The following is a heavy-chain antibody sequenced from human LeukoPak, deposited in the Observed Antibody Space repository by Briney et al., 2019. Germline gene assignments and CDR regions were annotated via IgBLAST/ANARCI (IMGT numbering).Heavy chain of an antibody. Sequence: GGSLRLSCAASGFTFSSYSMNWVRQAPGKGLEWVSYISSSSSTTYYADSVKGRFTISRDNAKNSLYLQMNSLRAEDTAVYYCARAANRLVYFDYWGQGTLVTVSS. J-gene: IGHJ4*02. V-gene: IGHV3-48*01. CDR3: ARAANRLVYFDY. D-gene: IGHD3-22*01. CDR2: ISSSSSTT. CDR1: GFTFSSYS.